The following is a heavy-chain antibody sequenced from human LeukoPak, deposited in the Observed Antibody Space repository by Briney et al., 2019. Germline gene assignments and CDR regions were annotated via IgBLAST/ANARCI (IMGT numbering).Heavy chain of an antibody. V-gene: IGHV4-30-4*01. J-gene: IGHJ3*02. CDR2: IYYSGST. CDR3: ARSYYYDSGGYLSNAFDI. D-gene: IGHD3-22*01. Sequence: PSQTLSLTCTVSGGSISSGDYYWSWIRQPPGKGLEWIGYIYYSGSTYYNPSLKSRVTISVDTSKNQFSLKLSSVTAADTAVYYCARSYYYDSGGYLSNAFDIWGQGTMVTVSS. CDR1: GGSISSGDYY.